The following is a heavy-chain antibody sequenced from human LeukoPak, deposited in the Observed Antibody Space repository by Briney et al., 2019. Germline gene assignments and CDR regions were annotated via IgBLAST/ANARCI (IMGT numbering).Heavy chain of an antibody. CDR3: ARLRDYVWGSYRSFDY. V-gene: IGHV1-2*02. CDR2: MNPNSGGT. Sequence: ASVKVSCTASGYTFTGYYMHLVRQAAGQGLEWMGWMNPNSGGTNYAQKFQGRVTMTRDTSISTAYMELSRLRSDDTAVYYCARLRDYVWGSYRSFDYWGQGTLVTVSS. D-gene: IGHD3-16*02. CDR1: GYTFTGYY. J-gene: IGHJ4*02.